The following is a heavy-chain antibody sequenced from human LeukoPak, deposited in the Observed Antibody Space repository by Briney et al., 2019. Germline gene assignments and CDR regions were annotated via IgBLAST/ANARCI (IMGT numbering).Heavy chain of an antibody. V-gene: IGHV3-64D*09. D-gene: IGHD6-19*01. CDR1: GFTFSSYA. Sequence: GGSLRLSCSASGFTFSSYAMYWVRQAPGKGLEYVSGISSNGGSTYYAGSVKRRFNISRDNSKNTLYLQMSSLRAEDTAVYYCVKITSSSGGDYWGQGTLVTVCS. CDR2: ISSNGGST. J-gene: IGHJ4*02. CDR3: VKITSSSGGDY.